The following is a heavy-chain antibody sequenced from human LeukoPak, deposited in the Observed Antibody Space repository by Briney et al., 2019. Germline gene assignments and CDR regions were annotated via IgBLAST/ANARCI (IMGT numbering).Heavy chain of an antibody. D-gene: IGHD2-15*01. Sequence: GESLKISCKGSGYSFTSYWIGWVRQMPGKGLEWMGIIYPGDSDTRYSPSFQGQVTISADKSISTAYLQWSSLKASDTAMYYCARHGFGLYCSGGSCYLPRRWFDPWGQGTLVTVSS. CDR1: GYSFTSYW. CDR3: ARHGFGLYCSGGSCYLPRRWFDP. V-gene: IGHV5-51*01. J-gene: IGHJ5*02. CDR2: IYPGDSDT.